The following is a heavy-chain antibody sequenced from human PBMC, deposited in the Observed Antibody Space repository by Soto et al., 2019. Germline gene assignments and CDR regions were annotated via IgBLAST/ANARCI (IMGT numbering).Heavy chain of an antibody. V-gene: IGHV3-33*01. J-gene: IGHJ4*02. CDR1: GFTFSSYG. CDR3: ERALLVYYDSSGPVY. D-gene: IGHD3-22*01. Sequence: PGGSLRLSCAASGFTFSSYGMHWVRQAPGKGLEWVAVIWYDGSNKYYADSVKGRFTISRDNSKNTLYLQMNSLRAEDTAVYYCERALLVYYDSSGPVYCGQGTLVTVYS. CDR2: IWYDGSNK.